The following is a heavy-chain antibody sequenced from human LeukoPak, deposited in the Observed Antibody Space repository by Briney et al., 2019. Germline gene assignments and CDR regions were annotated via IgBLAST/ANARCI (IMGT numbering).Heavy chain of an antibody. J-gene: IGHJ3*02. V-gene: IGHV3-53*01. CDR1: GFTVSSNH. CDR2: IYSGGST. Sequence: GGSLRLSCAASGFTVSSNHMSWVRQAPGKGLEWVSVIYSGGSTYYADSVKGRFTISRDNSKNTLYLQMNSLRAEDTAVYYCARGGPDYEDAFDIWGQGTMVTVSS. CDR3: ARGGPDYEDAFDI. D-gene: IGHD4-17*01.